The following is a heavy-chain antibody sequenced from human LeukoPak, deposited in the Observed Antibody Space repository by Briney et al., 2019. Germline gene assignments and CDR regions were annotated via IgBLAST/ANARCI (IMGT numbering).Heavy chain of an antibody. D-gene: IGHD6-13*01. Sequence: GGSLRLSCAASGFFFSDYYMSWIRQTPGKGLEWIAYMSSDGSPNKYADSVKGRFTISGDNAQNSVHLQMNNLRVDDTAVYYCARESWYRFEYWGQGTVVNVSS. J-gene: IGHJ4*02. V-gene: IGHV3-11*04. CDR1: GFFFSDYY. CDR3: ARESWYRFEY. CDR2: MSSDGSPN.